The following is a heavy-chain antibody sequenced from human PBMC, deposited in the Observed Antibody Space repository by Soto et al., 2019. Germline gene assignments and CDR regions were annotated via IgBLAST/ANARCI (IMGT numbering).Heavy chain of an antibody. D-gene: IGHD6-13*01. CDR2: INHSGST. CDR3: ARGHSSSWSPHYFDY. V-gene: IGHV4-34*01. Sequence: SETLSLTCAVYGGSFSGYYWSWIRQPPGKGLEWIGEINHSGSTNYNPSLKSRVTISVDTSKNQFSLKLSSVTAADTAVYYCARGHSSSWSPHYFDYWGQGTLVTVSS. J-gene: IGHJ4*02. CDR1: GGSFSGYY.